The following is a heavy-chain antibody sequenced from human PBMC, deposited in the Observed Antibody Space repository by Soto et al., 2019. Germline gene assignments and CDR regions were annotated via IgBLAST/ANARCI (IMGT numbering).Heavy chain of an antibody. CDR2: IIPIFGTA. J-gene: IGHJ6*02. D-gene: IGHD5-12*01. CDR1: GGTFSSYA. Sequence: GASVKVSCKASGGTFSSYAISWVRQAPGQGLEWMGGIIPIFGTANYAQKFQGRVTITADESTSTAYMELSSLRSEDTAVYYCARGRYSGYDGIPYYYYGMDVWGQGTTVTVS. V-gene: IGHV1-69*13. CDR3: ARGRYSGYDGIPYYYYGMDV.